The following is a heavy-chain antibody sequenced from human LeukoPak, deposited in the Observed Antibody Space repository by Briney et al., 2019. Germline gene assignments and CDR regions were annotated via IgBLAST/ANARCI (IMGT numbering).Heavy chain of an antibody. CDR3: AKDGGIVGATGAFDI. D-gene: IGHD1-26*01. CDR1: GFTFSSYG. Sequence: GRSLRLSCAASGFTFSSYGMHWVRQAPGKGLEWVAVISYDGSNKYYADSVKGRFTISRDNSKNTLYLQMNSLRAEDTAVYYCAKDGGIVGATGAFDIWGQGTMVTVSS. CDR2: ISYDGSNK. J-gene: IGHJ3*02. V-gene: IGHV3-30*18.